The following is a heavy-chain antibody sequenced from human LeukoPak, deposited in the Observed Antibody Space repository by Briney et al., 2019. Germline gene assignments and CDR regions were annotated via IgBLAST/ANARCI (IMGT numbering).Heavy chain of an antibody. CDR1: GFTFRSYG. CDR2: IWYDGSNK. J-gene: IGHJ4*02. D-gene: IGHD6-13*01. Sequence: GGALRLSCAASGFTFRSYGMHWVRQAPGKGLEWVAVIWYDGSNKYYADSVKGRFTISRDNSKNTLYLQMNSLRAEDTAVYYCARVVAAAGTRGYYFDYWGQGTLVTVSS. CDR3: ARVVAAAGTRGYYFDY. V-gene: IGHV3-33*01.